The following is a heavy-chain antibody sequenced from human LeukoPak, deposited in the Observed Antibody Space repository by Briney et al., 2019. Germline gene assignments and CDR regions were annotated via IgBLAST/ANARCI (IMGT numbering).Heavy chain of an antibody. Sequence: GMSLRLSRSASGFTFGSYGMHWVRQAPGKGLEWVALIWYHGNDVDYADSVKGRFTISRDNSKNTLYLQMNSVRAEDTAVYYCARDFWNGANKYFDYWGQGTLVTVSS. V-gene: IGHV3-33*01. CDR2: IWYHGNDV. CDR3: ARDFWNGANKYFDY. J-gene: IGHJ4*02. CDR1: GFTFGSYG. D-gene: IGHD4/OR15-4a*01.